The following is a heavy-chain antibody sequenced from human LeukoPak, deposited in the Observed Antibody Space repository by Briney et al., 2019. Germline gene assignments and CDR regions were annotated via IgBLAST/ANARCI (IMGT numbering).Heavy chain of an antibody. D-gene: IGHD3-3*01. J-gene: IGHJ4*02. Sequence: GGSLRLSCAASGFTFSSYSMNWVRQAPGKGLEWVSYISSSSSTIFYADSVKGRFTISRDNAKNSLYLQMNSLRAEDTAVYYCVKDHHHGLTVYYFGYWGQGTLVTVSS. CDR1: GFTFSSYS. V-gene: IGHV3-48*01. CDR3: VKDHHHGLTVYYFGY. CDR2: ISSSSSTI.